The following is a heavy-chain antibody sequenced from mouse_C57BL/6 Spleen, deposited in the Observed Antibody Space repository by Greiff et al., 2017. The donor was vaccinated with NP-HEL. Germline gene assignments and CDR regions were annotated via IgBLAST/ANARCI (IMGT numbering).Heavy chain of an antibody. V-gene: IGHV1-82*01. CDR1: GYAFSSSW. D-gene: IGHD1-1*01. J-gene: IGHJ2*01. Sequence: QVQLQQSGPELVKPGASVKISCKASGYAFSSSWMNWVKQRPGKGLEWIGRIYPGDGDTNYNGKFKGKATLTADKSSSTAYMQLSSLTSEDSAVYFCARIYYYGSSYLYFDYWGQGTTLTVSS. CDR3: ARIYYYGSSYLYFDY. CDR2: IYPGDGDT.